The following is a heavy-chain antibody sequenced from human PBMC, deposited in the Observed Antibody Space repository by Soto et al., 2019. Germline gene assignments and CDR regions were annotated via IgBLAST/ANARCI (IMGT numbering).Heavy chain of an antibody. D-gene: IGHD3-16*01. J-gene: IGHJ4*02. Sequence: TQSLTCTSFGRSTASSFWRWIRQPVGQGLECLGRIYPTGSANYNPSLKNRVTMSLHTSKNQLSLQVSSVTAADTAVYSCSIEGEVESFRYWAQ. V-gene: IGHV4-4*07. CDR3: SIEGEVESFRY. CDR2: IYPTGSA. CDR1: GRSTASSF.